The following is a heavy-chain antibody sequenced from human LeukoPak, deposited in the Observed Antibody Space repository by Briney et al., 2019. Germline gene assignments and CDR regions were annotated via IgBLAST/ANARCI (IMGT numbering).Heavy chain of an antibody. J-gene: IGHJ4*02. CDR3: VKYLSWAFER. CDR1: GFTFSSYW. CDR2: INFDGGHR. D-gene: IGHD3-16*01. Sequence: GGSLRLSCETSGFTFSSYWMTWVRQAPGRGLEQVAHINFDGGHRSYVDSVRGRFTISRDNAKKSLYLQMNNLGVDDTAMYYCVKYLSWAFERWGRGTLVTVSS. V-gene: IGHV3-7*01.